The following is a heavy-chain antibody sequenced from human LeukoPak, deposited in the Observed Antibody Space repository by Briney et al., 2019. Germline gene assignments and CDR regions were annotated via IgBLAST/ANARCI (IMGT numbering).Heavy chain of an antibody. CDR2: ISYGGSNK. CDR1: GFTFSSYG. V-gene: IGHV3-30*03. Sequence: GGSLRLSCAASGFTFSSYGMHWVRQAPGKGLEWVAVISYGGSNKYYADSVKGRFTTSRDNSKNTLYLQMNSLRAEDTAVFYCARELGTGFDSWGQGTLVTVSS. CDR3: ARELGTGFDS. J-gene: IGHJ4*02.